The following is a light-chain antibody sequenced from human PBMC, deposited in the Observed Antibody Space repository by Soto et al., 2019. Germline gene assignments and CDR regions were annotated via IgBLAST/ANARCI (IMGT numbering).Light chain of an antibody. CDR2: EGN. CDR1: SSDVGSYNL. J-gene: IGLJ1*01. Sequence: QSALTQPASVSGSPGQSITISCTGTSSDVGSYNLVSWYQHHPGKAPKLMIYEGNNRPSGVSNRFSASKSGNTASLTISGLQAEDEADYYCCSYAGPRTYVFVTGTKVTVL. V-gene: IGLV2-23*01. CDR3: CSYAGPRTYV.